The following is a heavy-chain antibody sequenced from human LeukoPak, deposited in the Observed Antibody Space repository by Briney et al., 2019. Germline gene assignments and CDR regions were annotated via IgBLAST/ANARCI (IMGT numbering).Heavy chain of an antibody. CDR3: ARVHNEGSHYVY. CDR2: ISGYNGNT. CDR1: GYTLTNYG. D-gene: IGHD1-26*01. J-gene: IGHJ4*02. Sequence: ASVKVSCKASGYTLTNYGISWVRQAPGQGLEWMGWISGYNGNTNYAQSLQGRVTMTTDTSTSTAYMELRRLRSDDTAVYYCARVHNEGSHYVYWGQGTLVTVSS. V-gene: IGHV1-18*01.